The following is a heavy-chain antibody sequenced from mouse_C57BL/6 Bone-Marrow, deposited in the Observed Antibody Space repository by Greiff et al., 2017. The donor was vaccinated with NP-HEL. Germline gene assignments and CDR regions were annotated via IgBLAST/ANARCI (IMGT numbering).Heavy chain of an antibody. CDR3: ARWGVTTKAWFAY. CDR2: INPNNGGT. V-gene: IGHV1-18*01. Sequence: EVKLQESGPELVKPGASVKIPCKASGYTFTDYNMDWVKQSHGKSLEWIGDINPNNGGTIYNQKFKGKATLTVDKSSSTAYIELRSLTSEDTAVYYCARWGVTTKAWFAYWGQGTLVTVSA. J-gene: IGHJ3*01. CDR1: GYTFTDYN. D-gene: IGHD2-2*01.